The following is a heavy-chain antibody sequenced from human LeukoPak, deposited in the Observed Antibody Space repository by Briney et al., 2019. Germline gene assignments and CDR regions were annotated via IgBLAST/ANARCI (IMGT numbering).Heavy chain of an antibody. CDR1: GYTFTSYY. CDR3: ARFYGINAFDI. J-gene: IGHJ3*02. CDR2: INPSGGST. D-gene: IGHD4-17*01. V-gene: IGHV1-46*01. Sequence: GASVKVSCKASGYTFTSYYMHWVRQAPGQGLEWMGIINPSGGSTSYAQKFRGRVTMTRDTSTSTVYMELSSLRSEDTAVYYCARFYGINAFDIWGQGTMVTVSS.